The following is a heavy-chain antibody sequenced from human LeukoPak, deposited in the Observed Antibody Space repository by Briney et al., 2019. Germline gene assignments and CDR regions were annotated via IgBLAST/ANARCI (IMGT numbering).Heavy chain of an antibody. D-gene: IGHD3-9*01. CDR1: GFTFSSYW. J-gene: IGHJ4*02. CDR2: IKQDGSEK. Sequence: GGSLRLSCAASGFTFSSYWMSWVRQAPGKGLEWVANIKQDGSEKYYADSVKGRFTISRDNAKNSLYLQMNSLRAEDTAVYYCARGLRYFDWLLDYWGQGTLVTASS. CDR3: ARGLRYFDWLLDY. V-gene: IGHV3-7*01.